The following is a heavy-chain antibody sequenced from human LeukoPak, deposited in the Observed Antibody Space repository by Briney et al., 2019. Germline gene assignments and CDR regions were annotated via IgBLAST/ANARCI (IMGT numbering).Heavy chain of an antibody. CDR2: INPSGST. Sequence: PSETLSLTCTVSAGSISHYYCSFLRQPAGNGLEWVGRINPSGSTNYNPSLKSRVTISIDKSMNQFSLRLSSVTAADTAVYFCARETYSRGHDYWGQGTLVTVSS. V-gene: IGHV4-4*07. D-gene: IGHD6-19*01. CDR1: AGSISHYY. J-gene: IGHJ4*02. CDR3: ARETYSRGHDY.